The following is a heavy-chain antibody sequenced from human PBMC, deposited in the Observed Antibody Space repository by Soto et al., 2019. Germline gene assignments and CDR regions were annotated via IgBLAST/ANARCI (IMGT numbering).Heavy chain of an antibody. CDR3: AREREGSDAFDI. CDR2: ISYDGSNK. Sequence: GSLRFSCAASGFPFRSYAMHWVRQAPGKGVEWVAVISYDGSNKYYADSVKGRFTISRDNSKNTLYLQMNILRAEDTAVDYCAREREGSDAFDIWCQGTMVTVSS. J-gene: IGHJ3*02. V-gene: IGHV3-30-3*01. D-gene: IGHD3-10*01. CDR1: GFPFRSYA.